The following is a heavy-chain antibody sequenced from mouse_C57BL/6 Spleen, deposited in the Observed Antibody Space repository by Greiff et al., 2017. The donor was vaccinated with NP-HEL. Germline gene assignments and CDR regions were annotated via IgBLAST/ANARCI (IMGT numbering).Heavy chain of an antibody. Sequence: EVQLQQSGAELVRPGASVKLSCPASGFNIKDDYMHWVKQRPEQGLEWIGWIDPENGDTEYASQFQGKATITADTSSNTAYLQLSSLTSEDTAVYYCTTVGFNWDVDYWGQGTTLTVSS. J-gene: IGHJ2*01. D-gene: IGHD4-1*01. CDR2: IDPENGDT. V-gene: IGHV14-4*01. CDR3: TTVGFNWDVDY. CDR1: GFNIKDDY.